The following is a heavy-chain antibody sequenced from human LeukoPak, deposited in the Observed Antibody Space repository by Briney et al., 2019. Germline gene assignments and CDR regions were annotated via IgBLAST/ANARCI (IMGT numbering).Heavy chain of an antibody. V-gene: IGHV1-18*01. Sequence: ASVKVSCKASGYTFTSYGISWVRQAPGQGLEWMGWISAYNGNTNYAQKLQGRVTMTTDTSTSTAYMELRSLRSDDTAVYYCASPSPGGRNSSWAAFCNLGQRTIVTGSS. CDR3: ASPSPGGRNSSWAAFCN. J-gene: IGHJ3*02. CDR1: GYTFTSYG. D-gene: IGHD2-2*01. CDR2: ISAYNGNT.